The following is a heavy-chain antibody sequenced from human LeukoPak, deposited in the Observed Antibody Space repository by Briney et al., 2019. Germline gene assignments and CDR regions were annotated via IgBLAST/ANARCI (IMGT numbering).Heavy chain of an antibody. D-gene: IGHD3-22*01. CDR2: VFYSGST. CDR3: ARGMSPLPSLYDSSGYPPDS. V-gene: IGHV4-59*02. J-gene: IGHJ4*02. CDR1: GGSVSRNY. Sequence: PSETLSLTCTVSGGSVSRNYWTWIRQPPGEGLEWIGYVFYSGSTNYNPSLKSRVTISVDTSDNEVSLKLDSVTAADTAMYYCARGMSPLPSLYDSSGYPPDSWGQGTLVTVSS.